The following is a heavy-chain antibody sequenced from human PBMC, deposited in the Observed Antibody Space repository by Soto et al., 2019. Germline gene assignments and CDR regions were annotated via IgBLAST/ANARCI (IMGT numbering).Heavy chain of an antibody. CDR2: ISSSSSYI. J-gene: IGHJ6*02. D-gene: IGHD5-18*01. CDR3: TADTAMTNYGMDV. V-gene: IGHV3-21*04. CDR1: GFTFSSYS. Sequence: GGSLRLSCAASGFTFSSYSMNWVRQAPGKGLEWVSSISSSSSYIYYADSVKGRFTISRDDSKNTAYLQINSLKTEDTAVYYCTADTAMTNYGMDVWGQGTTVTVSS.